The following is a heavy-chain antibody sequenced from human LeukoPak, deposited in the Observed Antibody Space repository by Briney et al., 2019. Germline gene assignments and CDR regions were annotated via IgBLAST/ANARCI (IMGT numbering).Heavy chain of an antibody. CDR2: MNWNGVSS. D-gene: IGHD2-2*01. CDR3: ARAAYCSSTSCYGSDI. CDR1: GFAFHDYG. V-gene: IGHV3-20*04. J-gene: IGHJ3*02. Sequence: SGGSLILSCTASGFAFHDYGISWVRQVPGKGLEWVSGMNWNGVSSFYVDSVKGRFTISRDNAKSSLYLQMNSLRAEDTAVYYCARAAYCSSTSCYGSDIWGQGTMVTVSS.